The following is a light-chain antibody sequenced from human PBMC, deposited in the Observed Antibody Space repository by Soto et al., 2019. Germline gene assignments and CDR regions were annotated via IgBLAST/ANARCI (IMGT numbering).Light chain of an antibody. CDR2: GAS. V-gene: IGKV3-15*01. J-gene: IGKJ1*01. Sequence: EIVITQRPATLSASPGERATLSCRASQSVSRKLAWYQQTRGQAPRLLIYGASTRATGVPARFSGSGSGTEFTLTISNLQSEDFAGYHCQQYENWPRTFGQGTKVDIK. CDR3: QQYENWPRT. CDR1: QSVSRK.